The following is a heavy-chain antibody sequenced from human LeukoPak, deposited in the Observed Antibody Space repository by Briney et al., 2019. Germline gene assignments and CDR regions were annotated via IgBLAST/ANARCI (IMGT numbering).Heavy chain of an antibody. CDR2: ISDST. J-gene: IGHJ4*02. CDR1: GFTFSSYA. V-gene: IGHV3-23*01. D-gene: IGHD3-3*01. Sequence: GGSLRLSCAASGFTFSSYAMSWVRQAPGKGLEWVSAISDSTYYADSVKGRFTISRDNSENTLSLQMNSLRAEDTAVYYCAKYAGAYYDFWSGYYFDYWGQGTLVTVSS. CDR3: AKYAGAYYDFWSGYYFDY.